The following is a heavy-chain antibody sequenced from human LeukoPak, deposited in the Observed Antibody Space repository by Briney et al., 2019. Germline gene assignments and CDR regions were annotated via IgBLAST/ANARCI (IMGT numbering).Heavy chain of an antibody. J-gene: IGHJ6*02. V-gene: IGHV4-34*01. Sequence: SETLSLTCDVYGGSFSGYYWSWIRQPPGKGLEWIGEINHCGSTNYNPSLKSRVTISVDTSKNQFSLKLSSVTAADTAVYYCARGRVYYYGSGSYYNRRLYYYYGMDVWGQGTTVTVSS. CDR2: INHCGST. D-gene: IGHD3-10*01. CDR1: GGSFSGYY. CDR3: ARGRVYYYGSGSYYNRRLYYYYGMDV.